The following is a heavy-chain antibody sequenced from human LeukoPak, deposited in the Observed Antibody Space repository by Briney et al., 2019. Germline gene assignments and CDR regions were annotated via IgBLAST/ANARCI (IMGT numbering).Heavy chain of an antibody. CDR1: GGSFSGYY. V-gene: IGHV4-34*01. J-gene: IGHJ3*02. D-gene: IGHD6-19*01. Sequence: SETLSLTCAVYGGSFSGYYWGWIRQPPGKGLEWIGSIYHSGSTYYNPSLKSRVTMSVDTSKNQFSLKLSSVPAADTAVYYCARDWSIAVAGGAFDIWGQGTMVTVSS. CDR2: IYHSGST. CDR3: ARDWSIAVAGGAFDI.